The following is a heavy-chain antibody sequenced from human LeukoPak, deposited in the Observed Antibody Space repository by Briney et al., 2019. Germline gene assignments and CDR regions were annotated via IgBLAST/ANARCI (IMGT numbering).Heavy chain of an antibody. J-gene: IGHJ4*02. CDR3: ARSGSSYDYYFDF. CDR2: IYPGDSDT. D-gene: IGHD1-26*01. Sequence: GESLKISCRASGYSFTNYWIGWVRQMPGKGLEWMGLIYPGDSDTKYSPSFQGQVTISADNSINTAYLQWSTLKASDAAMYYCARSGSSYDYYFDFWGQGTLVTVSS. V-gene: IGHV5-51*01. CDR1: GYSFTNYW.